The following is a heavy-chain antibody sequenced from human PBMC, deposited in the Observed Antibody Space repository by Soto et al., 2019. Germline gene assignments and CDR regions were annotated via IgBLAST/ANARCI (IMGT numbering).Heavy chain of an antibody. D-gene: IGHD3-10*01. Sequence: GGSLRLSCAASGCTFSSYAMSWVRQAPGKGLEWVSAISGSGGSTYYADSVKGRFTISRDNSKNTLYLQMNSLRAEDTAVYYCAKDSYYGSGSYYDYWGQGTLVTVSS. CDR3: AKDSYYGSGSYYDY. V-gene: IGHV3-23*01. CDR1: GCTFSSYA. J-gene: IGHJ4*02. CDR2: ISGSGGST.